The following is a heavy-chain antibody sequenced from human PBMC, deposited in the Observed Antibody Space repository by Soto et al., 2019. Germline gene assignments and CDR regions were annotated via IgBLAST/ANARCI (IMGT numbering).Heavy chain of an antibody. CDR3: AREPHYYDSSARVFDY. J-gene: IGHJ4*02. D-gene: IGHD3-22*01. V-gene: IGHV3-33*01. Sequence: VQLVESGGGLVKPGGSLRLSCAASGFTFSSYGMHWVRQAPGKGLEWVAVIWYDGSNKYYADSVKGRFTISRDNSKNTLYLQMNSLRAEDTAVYYCAREPHYYDSSARVFDYWGQGTLVTVSS. CDR2: IWYDGSNK. CDR1: GFTFSSYG.